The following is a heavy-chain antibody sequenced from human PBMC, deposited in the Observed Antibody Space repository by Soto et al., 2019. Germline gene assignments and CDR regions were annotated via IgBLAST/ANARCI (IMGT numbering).Heavy chain of an antibody. Sequence: SETLSLTCTVSGGSISSGDYYWSWIRQPPGKGLEWIGYIYYSGSTHYNPSLKSRVTIPVDTSKNQFSLKLSSVTAADTAVYYCARDLEDTAMVLHNWGQGTLVTVSS. D-gene: IGHD5-18*01. CDR2: IYYSGST. CDR3: ARDLEDTAMVLHN. V-gene: IGHV4-30-4*02. J-gene: IGHJ4*02. CDR1: GGSISSGDYY.